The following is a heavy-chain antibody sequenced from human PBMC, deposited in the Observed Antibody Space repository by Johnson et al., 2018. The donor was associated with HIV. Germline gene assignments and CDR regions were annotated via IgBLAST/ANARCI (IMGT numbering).Heavy chain of an antibody. CDR2: ISSSGGTI. CDR3: ARDRGYWDAFEI. Sequence: QMLLVESGGGLVKPGGSLRLSCAASGFTFSDYYMSWFRQAPGKGLEWVSYISSSGGTIYYADSVKGRFSISRDNAKNSLYLQMNSLRAEDTAVYYCARDRGYWDAFEIWGQGTMVTVSS. V-gene: IGHV3-11*04. CDR1: GFTFSDYY. D-gene: IGHD3-22*01. J-gene: IGHJ3*02.